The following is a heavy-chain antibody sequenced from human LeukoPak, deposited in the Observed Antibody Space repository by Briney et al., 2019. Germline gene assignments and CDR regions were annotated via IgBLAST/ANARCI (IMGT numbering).Heavy chain of an antibody. CDR1: GFTFSSYW. V-gene: IGHV3-74*01. CDR3: ERERIAAAGTGFDY. D-gene: IGHD6-13*01. J-gene: IGHJ4*02. CDR2: INSDGSRT. Sequence: GGSLRLSCAASGFTFSSYWMHWVRQAPGKGLVWVSRINSDGSRTSYADSVKGRLTISRDNAKDTLSLQMNSLRAEDTAVYYCERERIAAAGTGFDYWGQGTLVTVSS.